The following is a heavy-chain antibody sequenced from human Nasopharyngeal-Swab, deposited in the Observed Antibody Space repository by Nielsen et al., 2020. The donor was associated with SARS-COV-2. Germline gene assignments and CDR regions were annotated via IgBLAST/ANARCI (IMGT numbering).Heavy chain of an antibody. CDR1: GGSISSGSYY. J-gene: IGHJ4*02. V-gene: IGHV4-61*02. D-gene: IGHD6-19*01. CDR3: ARAPAQGSGWYYFDY. Sequence: LRLSCTVSGGSISSGSYYWSWIRKPAGKGLEWIGRIYTSGSTNYNPSLKSRITISEDTSKNQISLKLSSVTAADTAVYYCARAPAQGSGWYYFDYWGQGTLVTVSS. CDR2: IYTSGST.